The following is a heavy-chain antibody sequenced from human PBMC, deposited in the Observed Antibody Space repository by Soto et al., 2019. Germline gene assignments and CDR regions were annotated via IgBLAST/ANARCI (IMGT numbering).Heavy chain of an antibody. CDR3: ARDHPADYGSGSTGFDY. J-gene: IGHJ4*02. D-gene: IGHD3-10*01. CDR2: IWYDGSNK. Sequence: QVQLVESGGGVVQPGRSLRLSCAASGFTFSSYGMHWVRQAPGKGLEWVAVIWYDGSNKYYADSVKGRFTISRDNSQHSLYLQMNSLRAEDTAVYYCARDHPADYGSGSTGFDYGGQGTLVTVSS. CDR1: GFTFSSYG. V-gene: IGHV3-33*01.